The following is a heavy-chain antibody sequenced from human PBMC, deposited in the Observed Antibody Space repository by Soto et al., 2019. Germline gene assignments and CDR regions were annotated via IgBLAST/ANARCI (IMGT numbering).Heavy chain of an antibody. J-gene: IGHJ4*02. CDR3: ARGDHCSSTRCPMGY. CDR1: GFTVSSNY. V-gene: IGHV3-23*01. CDR2: ISGSGGST. Sequence: GGSLRLACAASGFTVSSNYMSWVRQAPGKGLEWVSAISGSGGSTYYADSVKGRFTISRDNSKNTLYLQMNSLRAEDTAVYYCARGDHCSSTRCPMGYWGQGTLVTVSS. D-gene: IGHD2-2*01.